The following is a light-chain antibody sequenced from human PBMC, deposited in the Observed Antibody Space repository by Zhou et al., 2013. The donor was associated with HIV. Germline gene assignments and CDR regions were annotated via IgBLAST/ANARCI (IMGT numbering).Light chain of an antibody. J-gene: IGKJ4*01. CDR1: LSVSNN. CDR3: QQYDDWPLT. CDR2: GTS. V-gene: IGKV3-15*01. Sequence: EVVMTQSPATLPVSPGERTTLSCRASLSVSNNLAWYQQKPGQAPRLLIYGTSARATGIPARFSGSGSGTEFTLTISSMQSEDFAVYYCQQYDDWPLTFGGGTKVAI.